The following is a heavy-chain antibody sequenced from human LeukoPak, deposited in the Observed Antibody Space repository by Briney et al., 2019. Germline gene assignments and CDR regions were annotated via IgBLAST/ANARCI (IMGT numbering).Heavy chain of an antibody. CDR3: ARTVSGSTVTTNY. Sequence: SETLSLTCTVSGGSISSSSYYWGWIRQPPGKGLEWIGSIYYSGSTYYNPSLKSRVTISVDTSKNQFSLKLSSVTAADTAVYYCARTVSGSTVTTNYWGQGTLVTVSS. J-gene: IGHJ4*02. D-gene: IGHD4-17*01. CDR2: IYYSGST. CDR1: GGSISSSSYY. V-gene: IGHV4-39*07.